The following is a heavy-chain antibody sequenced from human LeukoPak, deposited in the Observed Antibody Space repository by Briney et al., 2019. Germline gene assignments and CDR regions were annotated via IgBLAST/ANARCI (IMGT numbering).Heavy chain of an antibody. D-gene: IGHD6-6*01. Sequence: SETLSLTCTVSGDSISSYYWSWIRQPPGEGLEWIGYIYYSGSTNYNPSLKSRVSISVDTSKNQYSLKLSAVAAADTAVYYCARGFGIAARLRAMDVWGKGTTVTVSS. V-gene: IGHV4-59*01. CDR2: IYYSGST. J-gene: IGHJ6*03. CDR1: GDSISSYY. CDR3: ARGFGIAARLRAMDV.